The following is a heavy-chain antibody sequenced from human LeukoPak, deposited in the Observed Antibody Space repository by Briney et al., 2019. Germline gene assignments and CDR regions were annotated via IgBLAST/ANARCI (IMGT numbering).Heavy chain of an antibody. CDR1: GFTFDDYA. D-gene: IGHD3-10*01. V-gene: IGHV3-9*01. J-gene: IGHJ4*02. CDR2: ISWNSGSI. Sequence: GGSLRLSCAASGFTFDDYAMHWVRQAPGKGLEWVSGISWNSGSIGYADSVKGRFTISRDNAKNSLYLQMNSLRAEDTALYYCARGSGSYYNVYFDYWGQGTLVTVSS. CDR3: ARGSGSYYNVYFDY.